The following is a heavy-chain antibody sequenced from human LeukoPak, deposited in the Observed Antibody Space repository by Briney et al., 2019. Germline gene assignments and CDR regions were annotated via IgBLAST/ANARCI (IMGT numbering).Heavy chain of an antibody. CDR2: LSSRGSAF. CDR1: GFTFRSYE. D-gene: IGHD3-3*01. Sequence: SGGSLRLSCEDSGFTFRSYEINWVRQAPGKGLEWIAYLSSRGSAFSYADSVKGRFTIARDNAKNSVYLEMNSLRADDTAVYYCARSARLMKGVVEVTALDDWGQGTLVTVSS. CDR3: ARSARLMKGVVEVTALDD. V-gene: IGHV3-48*03. J-gene: IGHJ4*02.